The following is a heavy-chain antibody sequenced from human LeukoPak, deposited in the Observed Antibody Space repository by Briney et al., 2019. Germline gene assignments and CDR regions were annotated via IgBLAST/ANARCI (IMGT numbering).Heavy chain of an antibody. CDR1: GFTFSSYG. V-gene: IGHV3-30*18. CDR3: AKGVGSTGSYFDY. CDR2: ISYDGSTI. J-gene: IGHJ4*02. D-gene: IGHD1-26*01. Sequence: GGSLRLSCAASGFTFSSYGIHWVRQAPGKGLEWVPVISYDGSTIYYADSVKGRFTISRDNSKDTLYLQMNSLRADDTAVYYCAKGVGSTGSYFDYWGQGTLVTVSS.